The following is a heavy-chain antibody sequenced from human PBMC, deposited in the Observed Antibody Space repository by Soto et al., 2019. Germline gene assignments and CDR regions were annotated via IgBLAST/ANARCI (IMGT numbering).Heavy chain of an antibody. CDR2: IIPIFGTA. J-gene: IGHJ6*02. CDR3: ARALIRDIVVVPAAILFDYYYYYGMDV. CDR1: GGTFSSYA. D-gene: IGHD2-2*02. V-gene: IGHV1-69*13. Sequence: VKVSCKASGGTFSSYAISWVRQAPGQGLEWMRGIIPIFGTANYAQKFQGRVTITADESTSTAYMELSSLRSEDTAVYYCARALIRDIVVVPAAILFDYYYYYGMDVWGQGTTVTVSS.